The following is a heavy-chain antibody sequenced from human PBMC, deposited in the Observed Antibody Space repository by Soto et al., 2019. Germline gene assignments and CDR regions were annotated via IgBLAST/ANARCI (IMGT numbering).Heavy chain of an antibody. J-gene: IGHJ6*02. CDR1: GGTFSSYA. CDR3: ARVVPPPTIFGVDRVPYYYYGMDV. Sequence: GASVKVSCKASGGTFSSYAISWVRQAPGQGLEWMGGIIPIFGTANYAQKFQGRVTITADKSTSTAYMELSSLRSEDTAVYYCARVVPPPTIFGVDRVPYYYYGMDVWGQGTTVTVSS. V-gene: IGHV1-69*06. CDR2: IIPIFGTA. D-gene: IGHD3-3*01.